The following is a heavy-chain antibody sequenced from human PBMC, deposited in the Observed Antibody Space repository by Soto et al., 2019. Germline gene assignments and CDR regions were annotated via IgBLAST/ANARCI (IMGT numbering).Heavy chain of an antibody. CDR1: GASVRSYH. CDR2: VQMSGTT. V-gene: IGHV4-4*07. Sequence: SETPSLTCAVSGASVRSYHWSWIRQAAGKGLEWIGRVQMSGTTNYNPSLKTRVTMSLDTSKNEVSLRMTSVTAADTAVYFCAKDRSTMRWFDPWGQGILVTVS. J-gene: IGHJ5*02. CDR3: AKDRSTMRWFDP. D-gene: IGHD1-1*01.